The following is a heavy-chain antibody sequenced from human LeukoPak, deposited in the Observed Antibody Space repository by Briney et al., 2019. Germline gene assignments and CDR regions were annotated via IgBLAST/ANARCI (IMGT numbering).Heavy chain of an antibody. Sequence: GGSLRLSCAASGFTFDDYAMHWVRHAPGKGLEWVSGISWNSGSIGYADSVKGRFTISRDNAKNSLYLQMNSLRAEDTALYYCAKDMALGSGSYYYGMDVWGQGTTVTVSS. D-gene: IGHD3-10*01. J-gene: IGHJ6*02. CDR3: AKDMALGSGSYYYGMDV. CDR1: GFTFDDYA. CDR2: ISWNSGSI. V-gene: IGHV3-9*01.